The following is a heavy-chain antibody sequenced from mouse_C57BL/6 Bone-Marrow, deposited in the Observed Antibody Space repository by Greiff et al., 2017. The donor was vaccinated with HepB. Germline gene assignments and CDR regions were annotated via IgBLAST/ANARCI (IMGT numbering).Heavy chain of an antibody. CDR2: IYPRSGNT. V-gene: IGHV1-81*01. CDR1: GYTFTSYG. Sequence: QVQLKESGAELARPGASVKLSCKASGYTFTSYGISWVKQRTGQGLEWIGEIYPRSGNTYYNEKFKGKATLTADKSSSTAYMELRSLTSEDSAVYFCARLLLYLIAYWGQGTLVTVSA. CDR3: ARLLLYLIAY. J-gene: IGHJ3*01. D-gene: IGHD2-12*01.